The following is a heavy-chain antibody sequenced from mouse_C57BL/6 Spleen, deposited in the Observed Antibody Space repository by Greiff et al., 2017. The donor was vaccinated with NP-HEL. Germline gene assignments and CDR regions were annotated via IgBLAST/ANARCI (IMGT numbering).Heavy chain of an antibody. D-gene: IGHD1-1*01. J-gene: IGHJ2*01. V-gene: IGHV1-64*01. CDR3: ARGITTVVATGDYFDY. CDR2: IHPNSGST. CDR1: GYTFTSYW. Sequence: QVQLQQPGAELVKPGASVKLSCKASGYTFTSYWMHWVKQRPGQGLEWIGMIHPNSGSTNYNEKFKSKATLTVDKSSSTAYMQLSSLTSEDSAVYYCARGITTVVATGDYFDYWGQGTTLTVSS.